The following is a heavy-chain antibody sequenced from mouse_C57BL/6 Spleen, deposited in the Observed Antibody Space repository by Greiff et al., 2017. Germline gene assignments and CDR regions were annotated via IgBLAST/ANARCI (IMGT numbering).Heavy chain of an antibody. Sequence: QVQLQQPGAELVMPGASVKLSCKASGYTFTSYWMHWVKQRPGQGLEWIGEIDPSDSYTNYNQKFKGKSTLTVDKSSSTAYMQLSSLPSEDSSVXYYARKTMITPHYLDYWGQGTTLTVSS. V-gene: IGHV1-69*01. CDR3: ARKTMITPHYLDY. CDR1: GYTFTSYW. J-gene: IGHJ2*01. CDR2: IDPSDSYT. D-gene: IGHD2-4*01.